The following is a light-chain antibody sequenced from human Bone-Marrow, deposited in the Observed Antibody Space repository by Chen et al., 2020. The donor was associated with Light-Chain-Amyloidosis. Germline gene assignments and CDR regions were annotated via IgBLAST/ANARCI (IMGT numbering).Light chain of an antibody. CDR1: NTGSTS. Sequence: SYVMPHPSSWSVAPGQTATTACGGYNTGSTSVHWYQQTPGQAPLLVVYDDSDRPSGIPERLSGSKSGKTATLTSSRVEAGDEADYYCPVWDRSSDRPVFGGGTKLTVL. V-gene: IGLV3-21*02. CDR2: DDS. J-gene: IGLJ3*02. CDR3: PVWDRSSDRPV.